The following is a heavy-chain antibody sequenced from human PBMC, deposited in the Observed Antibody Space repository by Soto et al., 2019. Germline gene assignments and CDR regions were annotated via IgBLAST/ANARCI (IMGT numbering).Heavy chain of an antibody. Sequence: QIQMVQSGAEVKQPGASVKISCKTSGYTFSSYSINWVRQAPGQGLEWMAWISTTSGNTHYAERVQGRVTVTIDKSARTAFMEMWGLTSDDTAVYFCARDNGYYDFWGQGNLVTVSS. CDR3: ARDNGYYDF. J-gene: IGHJ4*02. V-gene: IGHV1-18*01. CDR2: ISTTSGNT. D-gene: IGHD2-8*01. CDR1: GYTFSSYS.